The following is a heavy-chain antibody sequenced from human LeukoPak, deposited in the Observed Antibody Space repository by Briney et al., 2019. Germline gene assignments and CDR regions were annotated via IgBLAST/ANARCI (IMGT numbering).Heavy chain of an antibody. CDR2: IYYSGSA. CDR3: ARHQRDVVVVPAAIRVYNWFDP. V-gene: IGHV4-39*01. D-gene: IGHD2-2*02. CDR1: GGSISNNSYF. Sequence: SETLSLTCTVSGGSISNNSYFWGWIRQPPRKGLEWIGSIYYSGSAYYNPSLKSRVTISVDTSKNQFSLKLTSVTASDTAVYYCARHQRDVVVVPAAIRVYNWFDPWGQGTLVTVSS. J-gene: IGHJ5*02.